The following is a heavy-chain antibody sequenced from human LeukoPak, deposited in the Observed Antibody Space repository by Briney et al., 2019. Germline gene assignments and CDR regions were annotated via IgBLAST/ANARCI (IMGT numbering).Heavy chain of an antibody. CDR1: GFTFSSYW. D-gene: IGHD6-19*01. CDR3: VMFETIAVAGPDY. J-gene: IGHJ4*02. V-gene: IGHV3-7*01. CDR2: IKQDGSEK. Sequence: PGGSLRLSCAASGFTFSSYWMSWVRQAPGKGLEWVANIKQDGSEKYYVDSVKGRFTISRDNAKNSLYLQMNSLRAEDTAVYYCVMFETIAVAGPDYWGQGTLVTVSS.